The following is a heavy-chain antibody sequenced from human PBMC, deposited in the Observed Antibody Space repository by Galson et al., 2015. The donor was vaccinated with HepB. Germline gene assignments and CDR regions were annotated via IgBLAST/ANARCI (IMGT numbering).Heavy chain of an antibody. D-gene: IGHD6-13*01. CDR2: ISVYNGNT. V-gene: IGHV1-18*04. Sequence: SVKVSCKASGYTFTSYGISWVRQAPGQGLEWMGWISVYNGNTNYAQKLQGRVTMTTDTSTSTAYMELRSLRSDDTAVYYCARTGYSSSWKLTSSYYYYYGMDVWGQGTTVTVSS. J-gene: IGHJ6*02. CDR1: GYTFTSYG. CDR3: ARTGYSSSWKLTSSYYYYYGMDV.